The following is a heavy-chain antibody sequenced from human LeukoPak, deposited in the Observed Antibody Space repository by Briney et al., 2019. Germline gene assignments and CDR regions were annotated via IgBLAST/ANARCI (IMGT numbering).Heavy chain of an antibody. D-gene: IGHD1-1*01. CDR2: ISGSGGST. CDR3: AKAWTSRNAFDI. Sequence: GGSLRLSCAASGFTFSSYAMSWVRQAPGKGLEWVSAISGSGGSTYYADSVKGRFTISRDNSKNTLYLQMNSLRPEDTAVYYCAKAWTSRNAFDIWGQGTMVTVSS. CDR1: GFTFSSYA. V-gene: IGHV3-23*01. J-gene: IGHJ3*02.